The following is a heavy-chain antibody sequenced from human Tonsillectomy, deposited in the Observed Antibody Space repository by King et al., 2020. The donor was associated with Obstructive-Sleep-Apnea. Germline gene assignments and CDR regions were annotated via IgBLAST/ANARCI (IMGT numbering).Heavy chain of an antibody. V-gene: IGHV1-24*01. D-gene: IGHD3-22*01. CDR3: ATAHNYYDSSGYYGNWFDP. CDR2: FDPEDGKT. J-gene: IGHJ5*02. CDR1: GYALTELS. Sequence: LVQSGAEVKKPGASVKVSCKVSGYALTELSMHWVRQAPGKGLEWMGGFDPEDGKTIYAQKFQGRVTMTDETSTDTAYMELSSLRSEDTAVYYCATAHNYYDSSGYYGNWFDPWGQGTLVTVSS.